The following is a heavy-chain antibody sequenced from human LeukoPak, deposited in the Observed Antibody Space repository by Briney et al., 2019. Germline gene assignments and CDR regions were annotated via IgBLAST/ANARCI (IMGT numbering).Heavy chain of an antibody. J-gene: IGHJ4*02. D-gene: IGHD1-14*01. V-gene: IGHV1-2*02. CDR1: GYSFTGYY. CDR2: INPNSGGA. CDR3: ARDLYPRSNFPVSAFDY. Sequence: GASVKVSCKTSGYSFTGYYIHWVRQAPGQGLEWMGWINPNSGGANYAQKFQGRVTMTRDTSISTAYMELSSLRSDDAAVYYCARDLYPRSNFPVSAFDYWGQGTLVTVSS.